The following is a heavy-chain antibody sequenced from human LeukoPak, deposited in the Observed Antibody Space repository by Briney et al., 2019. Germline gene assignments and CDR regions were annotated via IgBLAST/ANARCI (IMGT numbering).Heavy chain of an antibody. D-gene: IGHD2-21*01. J-gene: IGHJ4*02. CDR1: GGSFSGYY. Sequence: SETLSLTCAVYGGSFSGYYWSWIRQPPGKGLEWIGEINHSGSTNYNPSLKSRVTISVDMSKNQFSLKLSSVTAADTAVYYCARRVIVVVYFDYWGQGTLVTVSS. V-gene: IGHV4-34*01. CDR2: INHSGST. CDR3: ARRVIVVVYFDY.